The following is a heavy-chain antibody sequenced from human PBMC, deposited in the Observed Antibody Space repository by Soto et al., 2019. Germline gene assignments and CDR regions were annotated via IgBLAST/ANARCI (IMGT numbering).Heavy chain of an antibody. J-gene: IGHJ6*02. CDR2: IGTAGDT. CDR3: ARGGSSPYNYGLDV. V-gene: IGHV3-13*01. CDR1: GFTFSSYD. Sequence: EVQLVESGGGLVQPGGSLRLSCAASGFTFSSYDMHWVRQATGKGLEWVSAIGTAGDTYYPGSVKGRFTISRENAKNSLYLQMNSLRAEDTAVYYCARGGSSPYNYGLDVWGQGTTVTVSS. D-gene: IGHD6-6*01.